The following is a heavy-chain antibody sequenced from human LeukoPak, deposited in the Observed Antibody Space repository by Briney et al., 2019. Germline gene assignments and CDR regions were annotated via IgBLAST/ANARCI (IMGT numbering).Heavy chain of an antibody. D-gene: IGHD3-9*01. CDR1: GFTFSSYG. V-gene: IGHV3-33*01. Sequence: GGSLRLSCAASGFTFSSYGMHWVRQAPGKGLEWVAVIWYDGSNKYYADYVKGRFTISRDNSKNTLYLQMNSLRAEDTAVYYCARDGLYDILTPYYYYGMDVWGKGTTVTVSS. J-gene: IGHJ6*04. CDR2: IWYDGSNK. CDR3: ARDGLYDILTPYYYYGMDV.